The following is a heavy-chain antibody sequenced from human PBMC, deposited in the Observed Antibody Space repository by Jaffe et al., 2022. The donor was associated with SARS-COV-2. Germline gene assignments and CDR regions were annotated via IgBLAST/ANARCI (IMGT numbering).Heavy chain of an antibody. CDR1: GFSFSYHT. D-gene: IGHD3-10*01. CDR3: TRGAASFYVGRASFDI. CDR2: ISTNSVYI. V-gene: IGHV3-21*01. Sequence: EVQLVESGGGLVRPGGSLRLSCAASGFSFSYHTLNWVRQAPGKGLEWVSSISTNSVYIYYADSVRGRFTISRDNAKNSLYLQMNSLRAEDTAVYYCTRGAASFYVGRASFDIWGQGTMVTVSS. J-gene: IGHJ3*02.